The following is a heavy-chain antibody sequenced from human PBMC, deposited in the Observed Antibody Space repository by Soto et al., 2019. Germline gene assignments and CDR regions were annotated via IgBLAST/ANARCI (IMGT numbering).Heavy chain of an antibody. CDR3: AQGSTVTPYYYYGMDV. V-gene: IGHV3-23*01. D-gene: IGHD4-17*01. CDR2: ISGSDGST. Sequence: EVQLLESGGGLVQPVGSLRLSCSDSGFTFSSYAMSWVRQAPGKGLEWVSSISGSDGSTYYADSVKGRFTISRDNSKNTLYLQMNSLRGADTAVYYCAQGSTVTPYYYYGMDVWGQGTTVTVSS. J-gene: IGHJ6*02. CDR1: GFTFSSYA.